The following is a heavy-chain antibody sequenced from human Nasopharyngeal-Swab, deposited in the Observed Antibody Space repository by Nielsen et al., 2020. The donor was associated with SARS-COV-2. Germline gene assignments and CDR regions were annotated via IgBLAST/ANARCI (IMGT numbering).Heavy chain of an antibody. CDR1: GGSISSSNW. J-gene: IGHJ4*02. CDR2: IYHSGST. Sequence: SETLSLTCAVSGGSISSSNWWSWVRQPPGKGLEWIGEIYHSGSTNYNPSLKSRVTISVDKSKNQFSLKLSSVTAADTAVYYCARDRCNSGWYVGCYFDYWGQGTLVTVSS. V-gene: IGHV4-4*02. CDR3: ARDRCNSGWYVGCYFDY. D-gene: IGHD6-19*01.